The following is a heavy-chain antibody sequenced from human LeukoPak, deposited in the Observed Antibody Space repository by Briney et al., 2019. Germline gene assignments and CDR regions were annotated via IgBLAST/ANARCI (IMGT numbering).Heavy chain of an antibody. J-gene: IGHJ5*02. CDR2: IYYSGST. CDR3: ARPYSSGWYPNWFDP. CDR1: GGSISSSSYY. V-gene: IGHV4-39*01. Sequence: SETLSLTCTVSGGSISSSSYYWGWIRQPPGKGLEWIGSIYYSGSTYYNPSLKSRVTISVDTSKNQFSLKLSSVTAADTAVYYCARPYSSGWYPNWFDPWGQGTLVTVSS. D-gene: IGHD6-19*01.